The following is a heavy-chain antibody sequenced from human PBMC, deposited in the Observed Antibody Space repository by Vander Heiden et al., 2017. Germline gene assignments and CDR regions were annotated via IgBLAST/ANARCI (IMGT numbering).Heavy chain of an antibody. Sequence: VKVQESVPGLAMPSHTLSLTCTVPAGSISGGVFSCYCLRHHAWEGLEWIGYIYYSGSAYYNPSLKSRVTMSVDTSKIQSSLKLSSVTAADTAVYYCARVSTYYYGSGSGAGWFDPWGQGTLVTVSS. CDR1: AGSISGGVFS. D-gene: IGHD3-10*01. J-gene: IGHJ5*02. CDR2: IYYSGSA. CDR3: ARVSTYYYGSGSGAGWFDP. V-gene: IGHV4-31*03.